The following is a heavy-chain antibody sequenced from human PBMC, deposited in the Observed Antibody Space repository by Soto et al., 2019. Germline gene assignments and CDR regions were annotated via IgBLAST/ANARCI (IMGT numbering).Heavy chain of an antibody. CDR3: ARDRHDDY. Sequence: QVQLVQSGVEVKKPGASVKVSCKASGYTFSRYGITWVRQAPGQGLEWMGWISAYNGNTDYAQKLQGRVTMTTDTPTSTACMELRSLRSDATAVYYCARDRHDDYWGPGTLVTVSS. V-gene: IGHV1-18*01. CDR2: ISAYNGNT. CDR1: GYTFSRYG. J-gene: IGHJ4*02.